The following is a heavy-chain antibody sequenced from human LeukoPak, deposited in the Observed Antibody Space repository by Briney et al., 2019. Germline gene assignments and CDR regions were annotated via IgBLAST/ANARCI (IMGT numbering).Heavy chain of an antibody. J-gene: IGHJ4*02. V-gene: IGHV3-21*01. Sequence: PGGSLRLSCAASGFTFSSYSMNWVRQAPGKGLEWISSISSSSSYIYYADSVKGRFTISRDNAKNSLYLQMNSLRAEDTAVYYCAREATRGSLGAPPYWGQGTLVTVSS. CDR2: ISSSSSYI. D-gene: IGHD3-16*02. CDR1: GFTFSSYS. CDR3: AREATRGSLGAPPY.